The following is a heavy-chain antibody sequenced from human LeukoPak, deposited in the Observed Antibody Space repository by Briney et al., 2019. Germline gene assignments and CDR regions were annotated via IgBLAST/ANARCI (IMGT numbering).Heavy chain of an antibody. CDR1: GFTFSSYA. CDR2: ISGSGGST. CDR3: AKVKVAGNHFDY. J-gene: IGHJ4*02. V-gene: IGHV3-23*01. D-gene: IGHD6-19*01. Sequence: GGSLRLSCAASGFTFSSYAMSWVRQAPGKGLEWVSAISGSGGSTYYADSVKGRSTISRDNSKNTLYLQMNSLRAEDTAVYYCAKVKVAGNHFDYWGQGTLVTVSS.